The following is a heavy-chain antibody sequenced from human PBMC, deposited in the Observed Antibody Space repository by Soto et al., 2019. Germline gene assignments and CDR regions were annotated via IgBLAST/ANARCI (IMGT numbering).Heavy chain of an antibody. J-gene: IGHJ4*02. D-gene: IGHD4-17*01. Sequence: QVQLVQSGAEVKKPGSSVKVSCKASGGTFSSYAISWVRQAPGQGLEWMGGIIPIFGTANYAQKFQGRVTITADESTSTAYIELSSLRYEDSAVYYCPREGLRERRFDYWCQGSLVTVSS. CDR3: PREGLRERRFDY. V-gene: IGHV1-69*12. CDR2: IIPIFGTA. CDR1: GGTFSSYA.